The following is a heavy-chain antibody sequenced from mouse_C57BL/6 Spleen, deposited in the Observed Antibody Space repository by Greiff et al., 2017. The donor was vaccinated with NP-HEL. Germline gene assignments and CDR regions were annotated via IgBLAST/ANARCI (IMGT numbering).Heavy chain of an antibody. Sequence: VQLKESGPGLVKPSQSLSLTCSVTGYSITSGYYWNWIRQFPGNQLEWMGYISYDGSNNYNPSLKNRISITRDTSKNQFFLKLNSVTTEDTATYYCARDGITTVVAREFFSYWGQGTLVTVSA. CDR2: ISYDGSN. D-gene: IGHD1-1*01. CDR3: ARDGITTVVAREFFSY. J-gene: IGHJ3*01. V-gene: IGHV3-6*01. CDR1: GYSITSGYY.